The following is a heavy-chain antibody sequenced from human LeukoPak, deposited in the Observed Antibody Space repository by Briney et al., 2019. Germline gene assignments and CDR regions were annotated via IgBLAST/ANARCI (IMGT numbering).Heavy chain of an antibody. D-gene: IGHD2-8*01. CDR2: LYYSGST. V-gene: IGHV4-39*01. CDR1: GGSISSNNYF. Sequence: SETLSLTCTVSGGSISSNNYFWGWIRQPPGKGLEWIGSLYYSGSTYYNPSLKSRLTISVDTSKNQLSLKLSSVTAADTAVYYCARQSVALVLYAFDYWGQGTLVTVSS. CDR3: ARQSVALVLYAFDY. J-gene: IGHJ4*02.